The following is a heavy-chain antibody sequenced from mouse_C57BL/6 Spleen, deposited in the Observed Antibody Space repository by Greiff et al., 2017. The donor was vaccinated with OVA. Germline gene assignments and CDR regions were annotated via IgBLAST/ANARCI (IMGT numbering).Heavy chain of an antibody. CDR3: ARGGGGYVFFDY. CDR2: IYPGSGST. J-gene: IGHJ2*01. CDR1: GYTFTSYW. Sequence: QVQLQQPGAELVKPGASVKMSCKASGYTFTSYWITWVKQRPGQGLEWIGDIYPGSGSTNYNEKFKSKATLTVDTSSSTAYMQLSSLTSEDSAVYYWARGGGGYVFFDYWGQGTTLTVSS. D-gene: IGHD2-2*01. V-gene: IGHV1-55*01.